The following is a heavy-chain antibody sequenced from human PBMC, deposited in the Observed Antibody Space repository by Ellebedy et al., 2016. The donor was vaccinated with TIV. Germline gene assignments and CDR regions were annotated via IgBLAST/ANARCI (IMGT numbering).Heavy chain of an antibody. CDR1: DGSIGSSSYY. CDR3: ARHRNYYGSGTYRAWFFDL. J-gene: IGHJ2*01. V-gene: IGHV4-39*07. Sequence: SETLSLTCTVSDGSIGSSSYYWGWIRQPPGKGLEWIGSISYSGTSHYSPSLRGRASISVGTSKDQFSLNLISVTAADTAVYYCARHRNYYGSGTYRAWFFDLWGRGTLVTVSS. CDR2: ISYSGTS. D-gene: IGHD3-10*01.